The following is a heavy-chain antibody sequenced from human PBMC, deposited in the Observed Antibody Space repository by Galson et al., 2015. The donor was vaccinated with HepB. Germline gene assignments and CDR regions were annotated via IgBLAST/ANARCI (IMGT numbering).Heavy chain of an antibody. V-gene: IGHV1-18*01. J-gene: IGHJ6*02. Sequence: SVKVSCKASGYSFTSYGISWLRQAPGQGLEWMGWISGYDGSTNYPQTFQGRVIMTTDRSTNTGYMEVRSLRSDDTAIYYCARDSRLELRLNNYSYYGMDVWGQATTVTVSS. D-gene: IGHD1-7*01. CDR1: GYSFTSYG. CDR3: ARDSRLELRLNNYSYYGMDV. CDR2: ISGYDGST.